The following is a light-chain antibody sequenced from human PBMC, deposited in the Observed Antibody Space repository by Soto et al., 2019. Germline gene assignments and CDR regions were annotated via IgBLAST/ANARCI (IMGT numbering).Light chain of an antibody. J-gene: IGKJ1*01. CDR3: QQYNSYSPT. V-gene: IGKV1-5*01. CDR1: QSVSTW. Sequence: DIQMTQSPSSLSASVGDTVTITCRASQSVSTWLAWYQQKAGKAPKLLIYDASSLESGVPSRFRGYGSGTELTLTISSLQPADSATYYCQQYNSYSPTFGQGTKVEI. CDR2: DAS.